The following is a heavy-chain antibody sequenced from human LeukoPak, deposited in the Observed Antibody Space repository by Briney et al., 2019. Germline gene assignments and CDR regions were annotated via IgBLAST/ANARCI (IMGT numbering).Heavy chain of an antibody. D-gene: IGHD6-6*01. CDR1: GGSISSYY. V-gene: IGHV4-4*09. J-gene: IGHJ5*02. CDR2: IYTSGST. Sequence: SETLSLTCTVSGGSISSYYWSWIRQPPGKGLEWIGYIYTSGSTNYNPSLKSRVTISVDTSKNQFSLKLSSVTAADTAVYYCARRIVYSSSFNWFDPWGQGTLVTVSS. CDR3: ARRIVYSSSFNWFDP.